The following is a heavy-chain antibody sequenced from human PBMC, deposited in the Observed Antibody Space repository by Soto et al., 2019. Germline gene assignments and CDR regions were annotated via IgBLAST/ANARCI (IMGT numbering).Heavy chain of an antibody. J-gene: IGHJ6*02. Sequence: QVQLQESGPGLVQPSGTLSLTCAVSGDSITGDNWWSWVRQPPGKGLEWIGEIHHSGATNYNPSRNSRVTISVDKSKNQFSLKLNSVTAAATAMFYCASQGFYRMGVWGRGTTVTVSS. CDR3: ASQGFYRMGV. CDR2: IHHSGAT. CDR1: GDSITGDNW. V-gene: IGHV4-4*02.